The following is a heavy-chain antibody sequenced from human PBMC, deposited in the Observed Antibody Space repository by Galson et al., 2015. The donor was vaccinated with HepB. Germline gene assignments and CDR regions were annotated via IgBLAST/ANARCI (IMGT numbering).Heavy chain of an antibody. Sequence: SLRLSCAASGFSFDDYAMHWVRHAPGKGLEWVSGISWKRDTIGYADSVKGRFTISRDNAKNSLYLQMNSLRVEDTALYYCAKSPYYDSSGYYYGYYFDYWGQGTLVTVSS. V-gene: IGHV3-9*01. CDR1: GFSFDDYA. D-gene: IGHD3-22*01. CDR2: ISWKRDTI. J-gene: IGHJ4*02. CDR3: AKSPYYDSSGYYYGYYFDY.